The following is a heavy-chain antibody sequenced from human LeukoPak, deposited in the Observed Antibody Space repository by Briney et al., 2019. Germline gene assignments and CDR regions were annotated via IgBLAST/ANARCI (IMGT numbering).Heavy chain of an antibody. J-gene: IGHJ6*04. Sequence: SETLSLTCAVYGGSFSGYYWSWLRQPPGKGLEWIGEINHSGSTNYNPSLKSRVTISVDTSKNQFSLKLSSVTAADTAVYYCARGRGRITMVRGVRGGMDVWGKGTTATVSS. V-gene: IGHV4-34*01. CDR1: GGSFSGYY. D-gene: IGHD3-10*01. CDR2: INHSGST. CDR3: ARGRGRITMVRGVRGGMDV.